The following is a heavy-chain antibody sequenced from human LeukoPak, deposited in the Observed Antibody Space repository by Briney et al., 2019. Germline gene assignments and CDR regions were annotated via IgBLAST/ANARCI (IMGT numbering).Heavy chain of an antibody. CDR3: AHSFGFYGYFRGYLH. D-gene: IGHD3-22*01. CDR2: IYYDDDK. J-gene: IGHJ4*02. CDR1: GFSLSDYRVG. V-gene: IGHV2-5*02. Sequence: SGPTLVNPTQTLTLTCTFSGFSLSDYRVGVGWIRQPPGKALEWLALIYYDDDKRYNPSLKSRLTIAKDTSKNQVVLTMTNMDPVDTATYFCAHSFGFYGYFRGYLHWGPGTLVTVSS.